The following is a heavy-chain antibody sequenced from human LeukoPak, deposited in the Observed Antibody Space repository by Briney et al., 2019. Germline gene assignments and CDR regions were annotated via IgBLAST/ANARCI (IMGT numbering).Heavy chain of an antibody. V-gene: IGHV3-21*01. CDR1: GFTFTTYG. Sequence: GGSLRLSCAASGFTFTTYGMNLVRQAPGKGPEWVSSISSGSSYIYYADSLKGRFTISRDDANNSLYLQMNSLRDEDTAVYYCARYCGSSRCPFYYHMDVWGKGTTVTVSS. D-gene: IGHD2-2*01. CDR2: ISSGSSYI. J-gene: IGHJ6*03. CDR3: ARYCGSSRCPFYYHMDV.